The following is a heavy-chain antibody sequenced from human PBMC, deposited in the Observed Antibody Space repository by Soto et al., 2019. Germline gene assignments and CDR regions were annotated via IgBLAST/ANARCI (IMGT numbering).Heavy chain of an antibody. V-gene: IGHV1-69*12. J-gene: IGHJ4*02. CDR3: ARDHGAACSGGSCYSNY. CDR2: IIPIFGTA. D-gene: IGHD2-15*01. CDR1: GGTFSSYA. Sequence: QVQLVQSGAEVKKPGSSVKVSCKASGGTFSSYAISWVRQAPGQGLEWMGGIIPIFGTANYAQKFQGRVPITAEESTSTAYMELRSLRSEDTAVDYCARDHGAACSGGSCYSNYWGQGTLVTVSS.